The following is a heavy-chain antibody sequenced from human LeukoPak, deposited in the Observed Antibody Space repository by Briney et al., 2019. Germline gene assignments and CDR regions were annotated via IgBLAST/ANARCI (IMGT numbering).Heavy chain of an antibody. CDR2: IYSGGST. CDR3: ARSYLWGSYRYFDY. D-gene: IGHD3-16*02. Sequence: GGSLRLSCAASGFTVSSNYMSWVRQAPGKGLEWVSVIYSGGSTYYADSVKGRFTVSRDNSKNTLYLQMNSLRAEDTAVYYCARSYLWGSYRYFDYWGQGTLVTVSS. CDR1: GFTVSSNY. V-gene: IGHV3-66*01. J-gene: IGHJ4*02.